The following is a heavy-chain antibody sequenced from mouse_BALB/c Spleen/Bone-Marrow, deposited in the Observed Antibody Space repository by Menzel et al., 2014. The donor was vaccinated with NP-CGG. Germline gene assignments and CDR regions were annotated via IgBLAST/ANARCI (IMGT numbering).Heavy chain of an antibody. V-gene: IGHV14-3*02. D-gene: IGHD4-1*01. CDR3: ASLTGTFDY. CDR2: IDPASGNI. Sequence: VQLQQSGTDLVKPGASVKLSCTASGFNIKDTYMHWVKQRPEQGLDWIGRIDPASGNIQYDPKFQGRAAITADTSSNTAYLQLSSLTSEGTAVYYCASLTGTFDYWGQGTPLTVSS. J-gene: IGHJ2*01. CDR1: GFNIKDTY.